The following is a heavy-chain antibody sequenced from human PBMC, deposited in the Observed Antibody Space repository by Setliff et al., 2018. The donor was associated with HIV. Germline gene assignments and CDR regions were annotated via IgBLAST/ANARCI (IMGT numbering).Heavy chain of an antibody. CDR3: ARAVNFDY. CDR1: GGSFSGYY. CDR2: IYVYNSERT. V-gene: IGHV4-59*01. D-gene: IGHD6-19*01. Sequence: PSETLSLTCSVSGGSFSGYYWSWIRQPPGKGLEWIGYIYVYNSERTYYNPSLTSRVTISVDTSRNQFSLKLTSVTAADTAIYYCARAVNFDYWGQGTQVTVSS. J-gene: IGHJ4*02.